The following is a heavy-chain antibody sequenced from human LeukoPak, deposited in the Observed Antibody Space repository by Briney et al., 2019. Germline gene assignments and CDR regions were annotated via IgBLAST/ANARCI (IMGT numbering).Heavy chain of an antibody. J-gene: IGHJ6*02. Sequence: SETLSLTCTVSGGSISSYYWSWIRQPPGKGLEWTGYIYYSGSTNYNPSLKSRVTISVDTSKNQFSLKLSSVTAADTAVYYCARAATHYYYYYGMDVWGQGTTVTVSS. CDR2: IYYSGST. CDR3: ARAATHYYYYYGMDV. CDR1: GGSISSYY. V-gene: IGHV4-59*01.